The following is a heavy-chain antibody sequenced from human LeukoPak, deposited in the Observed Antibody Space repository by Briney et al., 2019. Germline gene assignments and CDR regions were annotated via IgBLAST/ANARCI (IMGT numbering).Heavy chain of an antibody. J-gene: IGHJ4*02. V-gene: IGHV4-59*01. Sequence: SETLSLTCTVSGGSISSYYWSRIRQPPGKGLEWIGYIYYSGSTNYNPSLKSRVTISVDTSKNQFSLKLSSVTAADTAVYYCARVSGSYYRFDYWGQGTLVTVSS. D-gene: IGHD1-26*01. CDR3: ARVSGSYYRFDY. CDR1: GGSISSYY. CDR2: IYYSGST.